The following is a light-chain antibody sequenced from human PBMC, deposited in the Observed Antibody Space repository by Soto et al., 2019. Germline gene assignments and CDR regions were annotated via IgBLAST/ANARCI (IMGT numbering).Light chain of an antibody. J-gene: IGKJ1*01. CDR2: DSS. CDR3: QQYNSYSWT. V-gene: IGKV1-5*01. CDR1: QSISSW. Sequence: DIHMTEAPSTLSASVLYRVSITCLASQSISSWLAWYQQKPGKAPKLLIYDSSSLESGVPSRFSGSGSGTEFTLTISSLQPDDFATYYCQQYNSYSWTFGQGTKVDIK.